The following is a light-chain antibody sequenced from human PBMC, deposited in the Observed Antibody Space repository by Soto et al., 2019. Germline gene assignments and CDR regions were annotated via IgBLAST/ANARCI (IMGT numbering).Light chain of an antibody. J-gene: IGKJ3*01. CDR1: QDIRTY. Sequence: DMQLTQSPPLLSASVGDRVTINCRASQDIRTYLAWNQQKPGKAPNLLIYAESSLQSGVPSRFRGSVSGTEFTLTISSLQAEDFATYYCLELDSLPSFGPWTKVDV. CDR2: AES. CDR3: LELDSLPS. V-gene: IGKV1-9*01.